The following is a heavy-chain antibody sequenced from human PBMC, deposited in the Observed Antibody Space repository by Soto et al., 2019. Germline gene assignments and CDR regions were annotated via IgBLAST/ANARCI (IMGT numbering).Heavy chain of an antibody. D-gene: IGHD3-10*01. CDR2: IYYSGST. CDR3: ARLQKNKPVRGYYMDV. Sequence: SETLSLTCTVSGGSISSYYWSWIRQPPGKGLEWIGYIYYSGSTNYNPSLKSRVTISVDTSKNQFSLKLSSVTAADTAVYYCARLQKNKPVRGYYMDVWGKGTTVTVSS. CDR1: GGSISSYY. V-gene: IGHV4-59*08. J-gene: IGHJ6*03.